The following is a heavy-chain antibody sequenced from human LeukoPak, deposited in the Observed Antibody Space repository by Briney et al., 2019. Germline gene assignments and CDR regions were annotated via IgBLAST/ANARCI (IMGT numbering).Heavy chain of an antibody. V-gene: IGHV3-23*01. D-gene: IGHD3-10*01. CDR1: GFTFSSYA. J-gene: IGHJ6*02. CDR3: ARVSLDYYGMDV. CDR2: ISGSGGST. Sequence: PGGSLRLSCAASGFTFSSYAMSWVRQAPGKGLEWVSAISGSGGSTYYADSVKGRFTISRDNSKNTLYLQMNSLRAEDTAVYYCARVSLDYYGMDVWGQGTTVTVSS.